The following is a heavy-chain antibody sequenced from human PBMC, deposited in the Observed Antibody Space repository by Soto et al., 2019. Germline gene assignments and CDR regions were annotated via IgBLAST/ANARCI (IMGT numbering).Heavy chain of an antibody. J-gene: IGHJ4*02. D-gene: IGHD1-26*01. CDR1: GFTFSTYE. CDR3: ARFDGASRGY. V-gene: IGHV3-48*03. CDR2: ISSSGTTT. Sequence: VQLVESGGGVVQPGRSLRLSCAASGFTFSTYEMNWVRQAPGKGLEWVSYISSSGTTTYYADSVKGRFTISRDNAKNSLYLQMNSLRAEDTAHYYCARFDGASRGYWGQGTLVTVSS.